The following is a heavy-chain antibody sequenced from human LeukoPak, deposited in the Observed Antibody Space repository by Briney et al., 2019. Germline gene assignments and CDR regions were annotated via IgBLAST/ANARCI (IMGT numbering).Heavy chain of an antibody. J-gene: IGHJ5*02. D-gene: IGHD3-22*01. CDR2: ISGSGGST. Sequence: GGSLRLSCAASGFTFSIYAMSWVRQAPGKGLEWVSAISGSGGSTYYADSVKGRFTISRDNSKNTLYLQMNSLRAEDTAVYYCAKDLLRAGDYYDSSGTANWFDPWGQGTLVTVSS. CDR3: AKDLLRAGDYYDSSGTANWFDP. V-gene: IGHV3-23*01. CDR1: GFTFSIYA.